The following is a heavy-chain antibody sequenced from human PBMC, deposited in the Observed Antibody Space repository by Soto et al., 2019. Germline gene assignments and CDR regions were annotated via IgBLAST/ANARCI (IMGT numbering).Heavy chain of an antibody. CDR1: GGSISSYY. Sequence: PSETLSLTCTVSGGSISSYYWSWVRQPPVKGLEWIGYIYYSGSTNYNPSLKSRVTISVDTSKNQFSLKLSSVTAADTAVYYCERDTITIFGVDYYRKDVWGPGTTVTVS. D-gene: IGHD3-3*01. CDR3: ERDTITIFGVDYYRKDV. J-gene: IGHJ6*02. V-gene: IGHV4-59*01. CDR2: IYYSGST.